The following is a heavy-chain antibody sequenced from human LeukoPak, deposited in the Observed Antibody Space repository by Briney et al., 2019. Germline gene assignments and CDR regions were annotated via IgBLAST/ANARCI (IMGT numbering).Heavy chain of an antibody. V-gene: IGHV4-61*02. CDR2: IYTSGST. CDR3: ARAIYYYMDV. J-gene: IGHJ6*03. Sequence: PSETLSLTCTVSGGFISSGSYYWSWIRQPAGKGLEWIGRIYTSGSTNYNPSLKSRVTISVDTSKNQFSLKLSSVTAADTAVYYCARAIYYYMDVWGKGTTVTISS. CDR1: GGFISSGSYY.